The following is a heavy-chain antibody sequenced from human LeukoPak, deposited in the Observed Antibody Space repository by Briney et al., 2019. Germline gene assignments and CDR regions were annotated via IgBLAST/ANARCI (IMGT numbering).Heavy chain of an antibody. CDR2: IRFDGTTK. D-gene: IGHD3-9*01. CDR3: ARQYYDILTGHYNFPDY. CDR1: GFTFSSYA. Sequence: GGSLILSCTASGFTFSSYAMHWVRQAPGKGLEWVAVIRFDGTTKYYVDSVKGRFTISRDNSKNALYLQMNSLRAEDTAVYYCARQYYDILTGHYNFPDYWGQGTLVTVSP. V-gene: IGHV3-33*01. J-gene: IGHJ4*02.